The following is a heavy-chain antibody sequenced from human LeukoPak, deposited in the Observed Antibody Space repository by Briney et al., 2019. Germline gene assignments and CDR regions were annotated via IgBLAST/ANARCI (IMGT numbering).Heavy chain of an antibody. V-gene: IGHV3-15*01. CDR1: GFTFSSYG. CDR3: NTAAAAGYY. D-gene: IGHD6-13*01. Sequence: GGSLRLSCAASGFTFSSYGMHWVRQAPGKGLEWVGRIKSKTDGGTTDYAAPVKGRFTISRDDSKNTLYLQMNSLKTEDTAVYYCNTAAAAGYYWGQGTLVTVSS. J-gene: IGHJ4*02. CDR2: IKSKTDGGTT.